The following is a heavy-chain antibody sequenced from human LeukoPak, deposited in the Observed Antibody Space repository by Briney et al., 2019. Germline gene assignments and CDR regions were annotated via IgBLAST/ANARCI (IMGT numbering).Heavy chain of an antibody. V-gene: IGHV4-39*01. J-gene: IGHJ4*02. CDR1: GGSISSSSYY. Sequence: SETLSLTCTVSGGSISSSSYYWGCIRQPPGKGLECIGSIYYSGSTYYNPSPKSRVTISVDTSKNQFSLKLSSVTAADTAAYYCARVFGVVIIWRRPSYFDYWGQGTLVTVSS. CDR3: ARVFGVVIIWRRPSYFDY. D-gene: IGHD3-3*01. CDR2: IYYSGST.